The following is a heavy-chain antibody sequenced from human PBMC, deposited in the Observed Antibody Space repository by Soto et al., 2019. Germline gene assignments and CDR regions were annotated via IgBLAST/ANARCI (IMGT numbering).Heavy chain of an antibody. V-gene: IGHV5-10-1*01. CDR2: IDPSDSYT. Sequence: PGDSLKISCKGSGYSFTSYWISGGRQVPGKGLEWMGRIDPSDSYTNYSPSFQGHVTISADKSISTAYLQWSSLKASDTAMYYCARHVVRGVILGMDVWGQGTTVTVSS. D-gene: IGHD3-10*01. CDR3: ARHVVRGVILGMDV. CDR1: GYSFTSYW. J-gene: IGHJ6*02.